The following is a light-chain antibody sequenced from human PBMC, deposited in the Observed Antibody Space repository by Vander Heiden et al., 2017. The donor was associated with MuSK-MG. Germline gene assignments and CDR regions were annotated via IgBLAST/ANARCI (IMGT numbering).Light chain of an antibody. V-gene: IGKV1-39*01. CDR3: QQSDSSPVFT. CDR1: QNIRGN. CDR2: GAS. J-gene: IGKJ2*01. Sequence: DIQMTQSPSSLSASVGDRVTITCRASQNIRGNLNWYQQKPGTAPKLLISGASTLQTGVPSRFSGSGSGTDDTLTISSLLPEDFATYYCQQSDSSPVFTFGQGTKL.